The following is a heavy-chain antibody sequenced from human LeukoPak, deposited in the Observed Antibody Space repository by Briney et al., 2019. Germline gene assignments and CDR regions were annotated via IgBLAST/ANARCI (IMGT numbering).Heavy chain of an antibody. CDR2: INHSGST. V-gene: IGHV4-34*01. Sequence: PSETLSLTCAVYGGSFSGYYWSWIRQPPGKGLEWIGEINHSGSTNYNPSLKSRVTISVDTSKNQFSLKLSSVTAADTAVYYCARIRYDSSGYYYAGLIDYWGQGTLVTVSS. J-gene: IGHJ4*02. D-gene: IGHD3-22*01. CDR3: ARIRYDSSGYYYAGLIDY. CDR1: GGSFSGYY.